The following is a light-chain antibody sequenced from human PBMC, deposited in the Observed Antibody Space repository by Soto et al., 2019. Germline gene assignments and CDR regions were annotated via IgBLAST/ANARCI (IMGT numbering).Light chain of an antibody. CDR3: GTWNSSLGAVV. V-gene: IGLV1-51*01. Sequence: QSVLTQPPSVSAAPGQKVTISCSGSSSNIGNNYVSWYQQLLRTAPQLLIYYNNKRPAGIAGRFSGYASGTSATLGITGLQAGDEAYYYCGTWNSSLGAVVFGGGTKLTVL. CDR1: SSNIGNNY. CDR2: YNN. J-gene: IGLJ2*01.